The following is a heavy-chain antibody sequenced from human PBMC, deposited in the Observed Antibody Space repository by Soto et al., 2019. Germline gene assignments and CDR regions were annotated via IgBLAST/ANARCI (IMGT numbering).Heavy chain of an antibody. D-gene: IGHD5-12*01. CDR3: ARLGVNSGYDL. CDR2: IIPSLGRS. Sequence: QVQLVQSGAEVKKPGSSVKVSCKASGGTFSSYTITWVRQAPGQGLEWMGRIIPSLGRSHYAQKFQGRVTIYADNYTRTLYMALSRLRSEKTAAYYCARLGVNSGYDLWGQGTLVTVSP. CDR1: GGTFSSYT. V-gene: IGHV1-69*02. J-gene: IGHJ4*02.